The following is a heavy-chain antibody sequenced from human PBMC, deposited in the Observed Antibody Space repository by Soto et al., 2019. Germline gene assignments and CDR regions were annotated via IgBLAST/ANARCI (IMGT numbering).Heavy chain of an antibody. CDR2: TSYVGSNN. CDR1: GFTFRSYV. D-gene: IGHD3-16*01. CDR3: ARWGTTGGLDV. J-gene: IGHJ4*02. V-gene: IGHV3-33*05. Sequence: QVQLVESGGGVVQPGTSLRLSCVGSGFTFRSYVIHWVRQAPGKGLEWVALTSYVGSNNFYGDSVKGRFTISRDNSRNTVELQMDSLRLEDVALYYCARWGTTGGLDVWGQGTLVSVSS.